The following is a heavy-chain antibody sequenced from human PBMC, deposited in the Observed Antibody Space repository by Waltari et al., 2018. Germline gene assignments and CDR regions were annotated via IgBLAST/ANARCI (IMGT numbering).Heavy chain of an antibody. V-gene: IGHV2-5*01. CDR2: IYWNDDK. CDR3: THRGTRDAFDI. Sequence: QITLKESGPTLVKPTQTLTLTCTFSGFSLSTSAVGVGWIRQPPGKALEWLALIYWNDDKRYTPSLKSRLTITKDTSKNQVVLTMTNMDPVDTATYYCTHRGTRDAFDIWGQGTMVTVSS. J-gene: IGHJ3*02. CDR1: GFSLSTSAVG. D-gene: IGHD2-2*01.